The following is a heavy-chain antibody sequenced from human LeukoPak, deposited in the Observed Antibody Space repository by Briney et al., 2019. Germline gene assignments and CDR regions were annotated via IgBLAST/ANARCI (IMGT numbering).Heavy chain of an antibody. V-gene: IGHV4-39*07. CDR3: ARGARCSSTSCYLRVFYAYYFDY. CDR2: INHSGST. D-gene: IGHD2-2*01. Sequence: TPSETLSLTCTVSGGSISSSGYYWSWIRQPPGKGLEWIGEINHSGSTNYNPSLKSRATISVDTSENQFSLKLSSVTAADTAVYYCARGARCSSTSCYLRVFYAYYFDYWGQGTLVTVSS. J-gene: IGHJ4*02. CDR1: GGSISSSGYY.